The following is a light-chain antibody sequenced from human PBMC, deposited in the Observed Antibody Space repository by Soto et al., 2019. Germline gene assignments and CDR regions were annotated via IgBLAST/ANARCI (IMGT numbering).Light chain of an antibody. Sequence: QSALTQPASVSGSPGQSITISCTGTSSDVGGYNYVSWYQQHPGKVPKLIIYDVSKWPSGVPDRFSGSKSGNTASLTISGLQAEDEGDYYCCSYAGSYTFVFGTGTKLTVL. V-gene: IGLV2-11*01. CDR3: CSYAGSYTFV. CDR1: SSDVGGYNY. J-gene: IGLJ1*01. CDR2: DVS.